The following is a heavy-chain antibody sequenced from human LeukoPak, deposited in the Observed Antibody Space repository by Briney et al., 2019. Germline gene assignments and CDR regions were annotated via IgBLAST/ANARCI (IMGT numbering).Heavy chain of an antibody. D-gene: IGHD3-22*01. CDR2: INSDGSST. J-gene: IGHJ4*02. Sequence: GGPLRLSCAASGFTFSSYWMHWVRQAPGKGLVWVSRINSDGSSTSYADSVKGRFTISRDNAKNTLYLQMNSLRAEDTAVYYCARIDYYDSSGYDSGFDYWGQGTLVTVSS. V-gene: IGHV3-74*01. CDR1: GFTFSSYW. CDR3: ARIDYYDSSGYDSGFDY.